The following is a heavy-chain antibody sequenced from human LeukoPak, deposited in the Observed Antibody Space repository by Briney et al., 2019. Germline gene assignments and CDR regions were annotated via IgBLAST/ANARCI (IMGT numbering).Heavy chain of an antibody. D-gene: IGHD3-3*01. CDR1: GFTFSSYA. CDR2: ISGSGGST. CDR3: AKLHRNDLWSGAHAFDS. Sequence: GGSLRLSCAASGFTFSSYALSWVRQAPGHGLEWVSAISGSGGSTYYADSVKGRFTISRDNSKSTLYLQMNSLRAEDTAVYYCAKLHRNDLWSGAHAFDSWGQGTMVTVSS. V-gene: IGHV3-23*01. J-gene: IGHJ3*02.